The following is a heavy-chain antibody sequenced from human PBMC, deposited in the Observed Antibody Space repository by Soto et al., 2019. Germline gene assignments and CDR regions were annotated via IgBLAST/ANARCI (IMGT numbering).Heavy chain of an antibody. CDR1: GGSISNAAYS. CDR3: ARERGGYGLFDS. CDR2: IYPSGMP. D-gene: IGHD5-18*01. J-gene: IGHJ4*02. V-gene: IGHV4-30-2*01. Sequence: QLQLQESGSGLVKPSHTLSLTCTVSGGSISNAAYSWSWIRQPPGMGLEWIGYIYPSGMPFYNPSLRSRVTISIDRSNDQFSLNLKSVTAADTAVYYCARERGGYGLFDSWGQGTLVTVSS.